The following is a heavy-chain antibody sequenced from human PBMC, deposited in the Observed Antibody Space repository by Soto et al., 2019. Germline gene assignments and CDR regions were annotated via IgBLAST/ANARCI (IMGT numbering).Heavy chain of an antibody. J-gene: IGHJ5*02. V-gene: IGHV1-2*02. CDR1: GYTFTGYY. Sequence: QVQLVQSGAEVKKPGASVRVSCKASGYTFTGYYMHWVRQAPGQGLEWMGWINPNSGGTNYAQKFQGRVTMTRDTSINTAYMELSRLTSDDTAVYYCARDGDVVVVPAAGWFDPWGQGALVTVSS. CDR2: INPNSGGT. CDR3: ARDGDVVVVPAAGWFDP. D-gene: IGHD2-2*01.